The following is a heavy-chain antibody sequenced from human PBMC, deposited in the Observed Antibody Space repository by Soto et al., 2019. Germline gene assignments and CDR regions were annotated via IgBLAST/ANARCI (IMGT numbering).Heavy chain of an antibody. CDR1: GFSLSSTGVG. J-gene: IGHJ4*02. D-gene: IGHD3-22*01. Sequence: QITLKESGPTLVKVTQTVTLTCTFSGFSLSSTGVGVGWIRQPPGKALEGLALINWNDDKRYNPSLKSRLTITKDTSKNQVVLTLTNMDPVATATYYCARSGHNSGFFYYDYWGQGTLVTVSS. V-gene: IGHV2-5*01. CDR2: INWNDDK. CDR3: ARSGHNSGFFYYDY.